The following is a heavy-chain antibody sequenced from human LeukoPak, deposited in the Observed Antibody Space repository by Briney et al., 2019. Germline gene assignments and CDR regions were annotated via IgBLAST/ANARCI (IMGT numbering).Heavy chain of an antibody. CDR2: IYHSGST. Sequence: SQTLSLTCTVSGGSISSGGYYWSWIRQPPGKGLEWIGYIYHSGSTYYNPSLKSRVTISVDRSKNQFSLKLSSVTAADTAVYYCARDGPGQNWNRGSSFDPWGQGTLVTVSS. V-gene: IGHV4-30-2*01. CDR1: GGSISSGGYY. CDR3: ARDGPGQNWNRGSSFDP. J-gene: IGHJ5*02. D-gene: IGHD1/OR15-1a*01.